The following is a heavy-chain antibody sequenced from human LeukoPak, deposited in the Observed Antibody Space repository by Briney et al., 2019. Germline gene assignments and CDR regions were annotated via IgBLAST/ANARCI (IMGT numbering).Heavy chain of an antibody. J-gene: IGHJ4*02. CDR3: AREGRRVLTGFLRSDYFDY. CDR1: GFTFGSYA. CDR2: ISGSGGST. D-gene: IGHD3-9*01. V-gene: IGHV3-23*01. Sequence: GGSLRLSCAASGFTFGSYAMSWVRQAPGKGLEWVSAISGSGGSTYYADSVKGRFTISRDNSKNTLYLQMNSLRAEDTAVYYCAREGRRVLTGFLRSDYFDYWGQGTLVTVSS.